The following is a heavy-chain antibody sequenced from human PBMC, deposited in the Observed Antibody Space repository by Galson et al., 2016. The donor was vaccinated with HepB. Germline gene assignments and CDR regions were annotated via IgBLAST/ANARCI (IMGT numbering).Heavy chain of an antibody. CDR1: RYNLTAYP. CDR3: AKTRGPRGYGYNPFDY. D-gene: IGHD5-24*01. V-gene: IGHV1-3*01. CDR2: INAGNGDT. J-gene: IGHJ4*02. Sequence: SCKASRYNLTAYPMHWVRQAPGQRLEWMVWINAGNGDTKYSQKFQGRVTISRDTSASTIYMELSSLRSEDTAVYYCAKTRGPRGYGYNPFDYGGQGTLVTVSS.